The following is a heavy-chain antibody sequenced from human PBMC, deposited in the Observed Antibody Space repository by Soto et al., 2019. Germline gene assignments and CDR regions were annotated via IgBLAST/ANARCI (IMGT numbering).Heavy chain of an antibody. CDR2: ISTSGSST. J-gene: IGHJ4*02. CDR3: ARDMDSSGYYGY. CDR1: GFTFSSYA. D-gene: IGHD3-22*01. V-gene: IGHV3-23*01. Sequence: GGSLRLSCAASGFTFSSYAMSWVRQAPDKGLEWVSGISTSGSSTYHADSVKGRFSISRDNAKNTLYLQMNSLRDEDTAVYYCARDMDSSGYYGYWGQGTLVTVSS.